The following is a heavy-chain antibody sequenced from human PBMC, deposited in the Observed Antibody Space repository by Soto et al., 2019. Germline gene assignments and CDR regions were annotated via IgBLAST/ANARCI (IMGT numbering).Heavy chain of an antibody. CDR3: ARESEDLTSNFDY. V-gene: IGHV3-21*06. Sequence: AWGSLRLSCAASGFTLARYSISFFRHAPGKGREWVSSISSTTNYIYYGDSMKGRFTISRDNAKNSLYLEMNSLRAEDTAVYYCARESEDLTSNFDYWGQGTLVTVSS. CDR1: GFTLARYS. CDR2: ISSTTNYI. J-gene: IGHJ4*02.